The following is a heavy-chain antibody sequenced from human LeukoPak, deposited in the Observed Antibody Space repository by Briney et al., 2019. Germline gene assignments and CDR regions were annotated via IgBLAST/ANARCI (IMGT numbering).Heavy chain of an antibody. J-gene: IGHJ4*02. CDR3: ARARYNYGDSDY. V-gene: IGHV4-38-2*01. D-gene: IGHD5-18*01. CDR2: IYHNGNT. CDR1: GYSISSGYY. Sequence: SETLSLTCAVSGYSISSGYYRGWIRQPPCKGLEWIGTIYHNGNTYYNPSLNSRATISVDTSRNQFSLELSSVTAADTAVFYCARARYNYGDSDYWGQGTLVTVSS.